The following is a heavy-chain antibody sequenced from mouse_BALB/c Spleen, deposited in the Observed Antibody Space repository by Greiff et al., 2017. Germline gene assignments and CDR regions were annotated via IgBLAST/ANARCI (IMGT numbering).Heavy chain of an antibody. V-gene: IGHV1-7*01. CDR2: INPSTGYT. D-gene: IGHD1-1*01. Sequence: QVQLQQSGAELAKPGASVKMSCKASGYTFTSYWMHWVKQRPGQGLEWIGYINPSTGYTEYKQKFKDKATLTADKSSSTAYMKLSSLTSEDSAVYYCARSGTSWFAYWGQGTLVTVSA. J-gene: IGHJ3*01. CDR3: ARSGTSWFAY. CDR1: GYTFTSYW.